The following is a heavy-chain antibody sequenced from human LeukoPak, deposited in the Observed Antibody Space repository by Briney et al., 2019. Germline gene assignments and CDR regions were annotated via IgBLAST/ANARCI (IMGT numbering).Heavy chain of an antibody. D-gene: IGHD5-12*01. CDR1: GYSISSGYY. V-gene: IGHV4-38-2*01. CDR3: ARLGYSGYAYYMDV. Sequence: TASETLSLTCAVSGYSISSGYYWGWIRQPPGKGLEWIGSIYHSGSTYYNPSLKSRVTISVDTSKNQFSLKLSSVTAADTAVYYCARLGYSGYAYYMDVSGKGTTVTVSS. J-gene: IGHJ6*03. CDR2: IYHSGST.